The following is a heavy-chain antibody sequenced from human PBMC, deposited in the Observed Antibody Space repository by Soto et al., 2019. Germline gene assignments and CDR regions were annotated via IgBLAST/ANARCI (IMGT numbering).Heavy chain of an antibody. Sequence: PSETLSLTCTVSGGSISSGGYYWSWIRQHPGKGLEWIGYIYYSGSTYYNPSLKSRVTISVDTSKNQFSLKLSSVTAADTAVYYCARVGDYGGNIYYFDYWGQGTLVTVSS. CDR3: ARVGDYGGNIYYFDY. CDR2: IYYSGST. D-gene: IGHD4-17*01. J-gene: IGHJ4*02. V-gene: IGHV4-31*03. CDR1: GGSISSGGYY.